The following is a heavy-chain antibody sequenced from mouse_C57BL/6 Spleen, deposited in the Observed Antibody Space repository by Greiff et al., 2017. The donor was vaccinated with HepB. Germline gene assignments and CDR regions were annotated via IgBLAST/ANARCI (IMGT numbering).Heavy chain of an antibody. CDR3: AIDGVLFDYAMDY. V-gene: IGHV1-74*01. Sequence: QVQLKQPGAELVKPGASVKVSCKASGYTFTSYWMHWVKQRPGQGLEWIGRIHPSDSDTNYNQKFKGKATLTVDKSSSTAYMQLSSLTSEDSAVYYCAIDGVLFDYAMDYWGQGTSVTVSS. D-gene: IGHD2-3*01. CDR1: GYTFTSYW. J-gene: IGHJ4*01. CDR2: IHPSDSDT.